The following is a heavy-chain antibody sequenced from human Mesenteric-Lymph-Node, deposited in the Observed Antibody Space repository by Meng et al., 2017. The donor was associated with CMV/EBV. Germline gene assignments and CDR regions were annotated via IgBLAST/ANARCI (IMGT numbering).Heavy chain of an antibody. J-gene: IGHJ1*01. CDR2: ISSSSYI. CDR3: ARQLGYCSGGNCYRYFQH. V-gene: IGHV3-21*01. D-gene: IGHD2-15*01. CDR1: GFTFSSYS. Sequence: GESLKISCAASGFTFSSYSMNWVRQAPGKGLEWVSSISSSSYIYYADSVKGRFTISRDNAKNSLYLQMNSLRAEDTAVYYCARQLGYCSGGNCYRYFQHWGQGTLVTVSS.